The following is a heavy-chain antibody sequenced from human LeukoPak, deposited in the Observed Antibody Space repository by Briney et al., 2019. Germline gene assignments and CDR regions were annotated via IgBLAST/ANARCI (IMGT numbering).Heavy chain of an antibody. CDR1: GFTLSSYG. CDR2: IRYDGSNK. D-gene: IGHD3-22*01. V-gene: IGHV3-30*02. J-gene: IGHJ4*02. CDR3: AKDQYDSSGYYYSVY. Sequence: GGSLRLSCAASGFTLSSYGMHWVRQAPGKGLEWVAFIRYDGSNKYYADSVKGRFTISRDNSKNTLYLQMNSLRAEDTAVYYCAKDQYDSSGYYYSVYWGQGTLVTVSS.